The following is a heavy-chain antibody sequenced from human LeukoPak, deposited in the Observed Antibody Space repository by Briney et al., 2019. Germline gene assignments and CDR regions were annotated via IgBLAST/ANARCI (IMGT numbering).Heavy chain of an antibody. CDR2: IYTSGST. Sequence: PSETLSLTCTVSGGSISSGSYYWSWIRQPAGKGLEWIGRIYTSGSTNYNPSLKSRVTISVDTSKNQFSLKLSSVTAADTAVYYCARGGSIFGVGTDAEYYFDYWGQGTLVTVSS. CDR1: GGSISSGSYY. CDR3: ARGGSIFGVGTDAEYYFDY. D-gene: IGHD3-3*01. J-gene: IGHJ4*02. V-gene: IGHV4-61*02.